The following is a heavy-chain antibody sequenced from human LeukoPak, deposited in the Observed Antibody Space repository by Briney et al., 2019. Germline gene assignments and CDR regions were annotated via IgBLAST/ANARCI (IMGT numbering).Heavy chain of an antibody. V-gene: IGHV4-39*01. Sequence: PSETLSLTCTVSGGSISSNSYYWSWIRQPPGKGLEWIGEINHSGSTDYNPSPKSRVTISVDTSKNQFSLKLSSVTAADTAVYYCARHPRSGSYYFAFDIWGQGTMVTVSS. CDR2: INHSGST. D-gene: IGHD1-26*01. CDR3: ARHPRSGSYYFAFDI. CDR1: GGSISSNSYY. J-gene: IGHJ3*02.